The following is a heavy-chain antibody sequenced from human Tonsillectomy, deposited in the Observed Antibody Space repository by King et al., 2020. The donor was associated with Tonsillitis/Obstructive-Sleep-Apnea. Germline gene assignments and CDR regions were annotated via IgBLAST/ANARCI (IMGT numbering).Heavy chain of an antibody. V-gene: IGHV5-51*03. J-gene: IGHJ5*02. CDR2: IYPGDADT. CDR1: GYSFTSYC. Sequence: VQLVESGAEVKKPGESLKISCKGSGYSFTSYCIGWVRQMPGKGLEWMGSIYPGDADTRYSPSFQGQVTISADKSISTAYLQWSSLKAPDTAMYYCATTPYFYDSSGSIHGFDPWGQGSLVTVSS. D-gene: IGHD3-22*01. CDR3: ATTPYFYDSSGSIHGFDP.